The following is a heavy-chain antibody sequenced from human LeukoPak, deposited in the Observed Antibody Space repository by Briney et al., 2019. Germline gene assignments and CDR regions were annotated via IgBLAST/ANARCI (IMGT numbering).Heavy chain of an antibody. D-gene: IGHD5-24*01. V-gene: IGHV4-59*12. CDR1: GGSISSYY. J-gene: IGHJ4*02. CDR2: IYYSGST. Sequence: SETLSLTCTVSGGSISSYYWSWIRQPPGKGLEWIGYIYYSGSTNYNPSLKSRVTISVDTSKNQFSLKLSSVTAADTAVYYCARGLFRDVYRKYYFDYWGQGTLVTVSS. CDR3: ARGLFRDVYRKYYFDY.